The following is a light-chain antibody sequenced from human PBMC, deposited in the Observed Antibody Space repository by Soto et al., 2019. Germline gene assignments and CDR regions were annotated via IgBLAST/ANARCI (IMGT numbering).Light chain of an antibody. Sequence: EIVLTQSPGTLSLSPGERATLSCRASQSVSSSYLAWYQQKPGQAPRLLIYGASSRATGIPDRFSGSGSGTDFTLTISRLEPEDFAVYYCQQSNNWPFTVGPGTKVDI. CDR2: GAS. CDR3: QQSNNWPFT. CDR1: QSVSSSY. J-gene: IGKJ3*01. V-gene: IGKV3-20*01.